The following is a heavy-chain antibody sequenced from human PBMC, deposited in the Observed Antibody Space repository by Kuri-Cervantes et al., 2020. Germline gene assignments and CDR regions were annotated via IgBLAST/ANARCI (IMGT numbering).Heavy chain of an antibody. V-gene: IGHV3-53*01. Sequence: GGSLRLSCAASGFTVSSNYMSWVRQAPGKGLEWVSVIHSGGSTYYGHSVKGRFTISRDNSKNTLYLQMNSLRAEDTAMYYCARARGGDYWGQGTLVTVSS. CDR3: ARARGGDY. CDR2: IHSGGST. J-gene: IGHJ4*02. CDR1: GFTVSSNY. D-gene: IGHD3-16*01.